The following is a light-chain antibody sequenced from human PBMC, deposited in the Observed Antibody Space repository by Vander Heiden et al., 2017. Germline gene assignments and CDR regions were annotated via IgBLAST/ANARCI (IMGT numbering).Light chain of an antibody. CDR1: QTIHKW. CDR3: QQYYTFPWT. J-gene: IGKJ1*01. CDR2: DAS. Sequence: DIQMTQSPSTLSTSVEDRVTISCRASQTIHKWLAWYQQKPGKAPGLLIYDASTLQSGVPSRFSGAGSGTEFTLTISSLQPDDFATYYCQQYYTFPWTFGRGTKVDI. V-gene: IGKV1-5*01.